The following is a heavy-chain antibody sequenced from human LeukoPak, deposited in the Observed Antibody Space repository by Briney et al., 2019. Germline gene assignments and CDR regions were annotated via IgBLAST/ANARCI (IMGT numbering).Heavy chain of an antibody. CDR2: IHYSGST. J-gene: IGHJ4*02. Sequence: SETLSLTCTVSGGSISSPTYYWAWIRQPPRKGLEWIRTIHYSGSTYDNPSLKSRLPISVDTSKNQFFLKLSSVTAADTAVYYCARLGGYHDPPDYWGQGTLVTVSS. CDR3: ARLGGYHDPPDY. D-gene: IGHD3-16*02. CDR1: GGSISSPTYY. V-gene: IGHV4-39*01.